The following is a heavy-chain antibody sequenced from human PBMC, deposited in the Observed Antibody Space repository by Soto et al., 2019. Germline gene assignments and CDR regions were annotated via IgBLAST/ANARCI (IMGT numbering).Heavy chain of an antibody. J-gene: IGHJ2*01. Sequence: QVQLVQSGAEVKKPGASVKVSCKASGYTFTGYYMHWVRQAPGQGLEWMGWINPNSGGTNYAQKFQGWVTMTRDTSISTAYMELSRLRSDVTAVYYCARDFYDSSGHPSEGYFDLWGRGTLVTVSS. D-gene: IGHD3-22*01. CDR3: ARDFYDSSGHPSEGYFDL. CDR2: INPNSGGT. V-gene: IGHV1-2*04. CDR1: GYTFTGYY.